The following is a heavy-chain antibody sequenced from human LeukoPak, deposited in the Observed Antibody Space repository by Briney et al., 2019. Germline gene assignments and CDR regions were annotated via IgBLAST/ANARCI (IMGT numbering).Heavy chain of an antibody. V-gene: IGHV3-23*01. CDR3: VRGSLVLWVRDNY. J-gene: IGHJ4*02. Sequence: GGSLRLACAASGFTFSSYGMSWVRQAPGKGLEWVSAISGSGGSTYYADSVKGRFTISRDNSRNTLYLQMNSLRPEDTAVYYCVRGSLVLWVRDNYWGQGTLVTVSS. CDR1: GFTFSSYG. CDR2: ISGSGGST. D-gene: IGHD3-10*01.